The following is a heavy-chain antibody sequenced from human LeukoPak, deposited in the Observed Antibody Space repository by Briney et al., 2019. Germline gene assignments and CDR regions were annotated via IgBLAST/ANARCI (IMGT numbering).Heavy chain of an antibody. J-gene: IGHJ3*02. CDR3: AREVGATADGAFDI. D-gene: IGHD1-26*01. CDR1: GGSISSYH. CDR2: IYYSGST. V-gene: IGHV4-59*01. Sequence: SETLSLTCTVSGGSISSYHWSWIRQPPGKGLEWIGYIYYSGSTNYNPSLKSRVTISVDTSKNQFSLKLSSVTAADTAVYYCAREVGATADGAFDIWGQGTMVTVSS.